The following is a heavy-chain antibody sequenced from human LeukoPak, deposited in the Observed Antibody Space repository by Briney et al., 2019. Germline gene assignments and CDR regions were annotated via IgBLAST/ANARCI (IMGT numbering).Heavy chain of an antibody. V-gene: IGHV3-74*01. CDR2: INSDGSST. J-gene: IGHJ4*02. D-gene: IGHD3-22*01. CDR3: ARGLGHGYYDSSGYDD. Sequence: GGSLRLSCAASGFTFSSYWMHWVRQAPGKGLVWVSRINSDGSSTSYADSMKGRFTISRDNAKNTLYLQMNSLRAEDTAVYYCARGLGHGYYDSSGYDDWGQGTLVTVSS. CDR1: GFTFSSYW.